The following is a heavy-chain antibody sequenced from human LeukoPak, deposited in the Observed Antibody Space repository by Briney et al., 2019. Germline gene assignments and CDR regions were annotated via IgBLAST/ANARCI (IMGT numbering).Heavy chain of an antibody. CDR2: ISAYNGNT. J-gene: IGHJ4*02. D-gene: IGHD4-17*01. CDR3: ARVPPTVTSSPFDY. Sequence: ASVKVSCKASGYTFTSYGISWVRQAPGQGLEWMGWISAYNGNTNYAQKLQGRVTMTTDTSTSTAYMELSSLRSEDTAVYYCARVPPTVTSSPFDYWGQGTLVTVSS. CDR1: GYTFTSYG. V-gene: IGHV1-18*01.